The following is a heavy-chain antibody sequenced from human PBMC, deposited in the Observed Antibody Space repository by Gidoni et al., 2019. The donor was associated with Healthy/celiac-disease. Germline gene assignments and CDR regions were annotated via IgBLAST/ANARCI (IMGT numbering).Heavy chain of an antibody. Sequence: EVQLVESGGGLVQPGRSLRLSCTASGFTFGDYAMSWVRQAPGKGLEWVGFIRSKAYGGTTEYAASVKGRFTISRDDSKSIAYLQMNSLKTEDTAVYYCTREPARVWVTAIASEYFQHWGQGTLVTVSS. V-gene: IGHV3-49*04. J-gene: IGHJ1*01. CDR2: IRSKAYGGTT. D-gene: IGHD2-21*02. CDR3: TREPARVWVTAIASEYFQH. CDR1: GFTFGDYA.